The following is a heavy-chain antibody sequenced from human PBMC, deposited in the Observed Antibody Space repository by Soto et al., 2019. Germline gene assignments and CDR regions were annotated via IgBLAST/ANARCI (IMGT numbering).Heavy chain of an antibody. Sequence: PGGSLRLSCAASGFTFSIYWMHWVRQAPGKGLEWVSRLNSDGSSALYADSVKGRFTISRDNDKSTLYLQMSNLRVEDSAVYYCARVESPETELGLLEAFDIWGQGTMVTVSS. J-gene: IGHJ3*02. CDR1: GFTFSIYW. V-gene: IGHV3-74*01. D-gene: IGHD1-7*01. CDR2: LNSDGSSA. CDR3: ARVESPETELGLLEAFDI.